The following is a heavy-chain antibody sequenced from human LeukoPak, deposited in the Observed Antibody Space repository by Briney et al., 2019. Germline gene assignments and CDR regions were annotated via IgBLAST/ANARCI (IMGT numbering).Heavy chain of an antibody. CDR1: GYTFSTYP. J-gene: IGHJ4*02. CDR2: INTNTGSP. D-gene: IGHD3-22*01. V-gene: IGHV7-4-1*02. CDR3: VRGVDTTGYFNY. Sequence: GASVKVSCKASGYTFSTYPINWVRQARGQGLEWMGWINTNTGSPTYAQGLTGRLVFSLDTSVSTAFLQINSLKAEDTALYYCVRGVDTTGYFNYWGQGTLVTVSS.